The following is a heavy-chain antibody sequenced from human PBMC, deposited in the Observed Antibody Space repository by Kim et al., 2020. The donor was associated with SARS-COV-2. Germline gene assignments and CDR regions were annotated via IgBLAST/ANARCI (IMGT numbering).Heavy chain of an antibody. J-gene: IGHJ6*02. CDR1: GFTFSSYG. CDR2: ISYDGSNK. CDR3: AKDVQRMTDCSSTSCYLSRRVRWGYYYGMDV. V-gene: IGHV3-30*18. D-gene: IGHD2-2*01. Sequence: GGSLRLSCAASGFTFSSYGMHWVRQAPGKGLEWVAVISYDGSNKYYADSVKGRFTISRDNSKNTLYLQMNSLRAEDTAVYYCAKDVQRMTDCSSTSCYLSRRVRWGYYYGMDVWGQGTTVTVSS.